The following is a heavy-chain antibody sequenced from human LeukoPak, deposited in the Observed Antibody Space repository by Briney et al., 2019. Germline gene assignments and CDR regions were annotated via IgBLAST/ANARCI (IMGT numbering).Heavy chain of an antibody. CDR3: AELGITMIGGV. CDR1: EFTFSDYY. Sequence: PGGSLRLSCAASEFTFSDYYMTWVRQAPGKGLEWLSYIGPSGTATYYADSVKGRFTISRDNAKNSLYLQMNSLRAEDTAVYYCAELGITMIGGVWGKGTTVTISS. CDR2: IGPSGTAT. D-gene: IGHD3-10*02. V-gene: IGHV3-11*04. J-gene: IGHJ6*04.